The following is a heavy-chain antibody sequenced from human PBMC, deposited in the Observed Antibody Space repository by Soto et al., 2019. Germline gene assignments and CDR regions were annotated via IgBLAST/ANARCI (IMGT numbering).Heavy chain of an antibody. V-gene: IGHV3-21*01. J-gene: IGHJ4*02. CDR3: ASSAHILLWFGESSPSFDY. CDR2: ISSSSSYI. CDR1: GFTFSSYS. Sequence: GGSLRLSCAASGFTFSSYSMNWVRQAPGKGLEWVSSISSSSSYIYYADSVKGRFTISRDNAKNSLYLQMNSLRAEDTAVYYCASSAHILLWFGESSPSFDYWGQGTLVTVSS. D-gene: IGHD3-10*01.